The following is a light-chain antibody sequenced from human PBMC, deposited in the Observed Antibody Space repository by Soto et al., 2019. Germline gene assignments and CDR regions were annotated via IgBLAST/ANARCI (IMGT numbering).Light chain of an antibody. Sequence: DIQITQSPSSLSASVGDRVTITFRASQTISTWLAWYQHKPGKAPNLLIYDASTLMSGVPSRFSGSGSGTEFTLTISSLQPGDFATYYCQQSETYPLTFGQGTRLEIK. CDR3: QQSETYPLT. V-gene: IGKV1-5*01. CDR2: DAS. J-gene: IGKJ5*01. CDR1: QTISTW.